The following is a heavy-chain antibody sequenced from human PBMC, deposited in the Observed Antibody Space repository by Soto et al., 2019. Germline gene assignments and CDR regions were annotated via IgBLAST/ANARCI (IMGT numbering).Heavy chain of an antibody. Sequence: SLRLSCAASGFTFTRYSMNWVRQAPGKGLEWVSSISSTTNYIYYADSMKGRFTVSRDNAKNSVYLEMNSLSAEDTAVYYCARESEDLTSNFDYWGQGTLVTVSS. CDR2: ISSTTNYI. CDR3: ARESEDLTSNFDY. V-gene: IGHV3-21*01. J-gene: IGHJ4*02. CDR1: GFTFTRYS.